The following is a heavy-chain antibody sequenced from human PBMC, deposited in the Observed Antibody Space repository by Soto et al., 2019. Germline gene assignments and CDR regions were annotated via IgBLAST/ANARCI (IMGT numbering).Heavy chain of an antibody. D-gene: IGHD5-18*01. V-gene: IGHV3-9*01. CDR1: GFIFDDYA. Sequence: EVQLVESGGGLVQPGRSLRLSCAASGFIFDDYAMHWVRQAPGKGLEWVSVISGNSGSLGYADSVKGRFTISRDNVKNSLYLQMNSLRAEDTALYYCAKDRYSSSAYYYYGMDGW. J-gene: IGHJ6*01. CDR2: ISGNSGSL. CDR3: AKDRYSSSAYYYYGMDG.